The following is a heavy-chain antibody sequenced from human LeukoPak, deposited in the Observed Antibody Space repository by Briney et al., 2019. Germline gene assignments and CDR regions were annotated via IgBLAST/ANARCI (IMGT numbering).Heavy chain of an antibody. CDR3: ARVXAXXXXXX. J-gene: IGHJ4*02. Sequence: GGSLRLSCAASGFTFSSFRMYWVRQAPGKGLVWVSRINDDGKKISYADSVRGRFTISRDNTKNMVYLQMNGLSAEDTAVYYSARVXAXXXXXXXGXGTLVTVSS. CDR1: GFTFSSFR. V-gene: IGHV3-74*01. CDR2: INDDGKKI.